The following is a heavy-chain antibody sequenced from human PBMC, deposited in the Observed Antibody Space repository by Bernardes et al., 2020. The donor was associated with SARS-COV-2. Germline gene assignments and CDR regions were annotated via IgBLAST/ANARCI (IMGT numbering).Heavy chain of an antibody. CDR1: GLSFSVYE. CDR2: VSARGDVA. CDR3: ARDWDYGESGYYYGVDV. V-gene: IGHV3-23*01. J-gene: IGHJ6*02. Sequence: GGSLRLSCAASGLSFSVYEMSWVRHVPGKGLEWVSTVSARGDVAYYPDSVKGRFTISRDNSRNTLYLLMNSLRPEDTAVYYCARDWDYGESGYYYGVDVWGQGTTVTVSS. D-gene: IGHD4-17*01.